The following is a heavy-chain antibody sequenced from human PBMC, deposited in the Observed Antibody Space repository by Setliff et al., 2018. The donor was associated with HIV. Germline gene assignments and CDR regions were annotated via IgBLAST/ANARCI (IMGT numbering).Heavy chain of an antibody. CDR3: ARDVSVRGGYYFDY. CDR1: GGSIRDTNYY. D-gene: IGHD3-10*01. CDR2: IYHSGST. V-gene: IGHV4-31*03. J-gene: IGHJ4*02. Sequence: SETLSLTCTVSGGSIRDTNYYWTWIRQYPGKGLEWIGYIYHSGSTYYNPSLKSRVTVSLDTSKNQFSLNLRSVTAADTAFYYCARDVSVRGGYYFDYWGQGTLVTVSS.